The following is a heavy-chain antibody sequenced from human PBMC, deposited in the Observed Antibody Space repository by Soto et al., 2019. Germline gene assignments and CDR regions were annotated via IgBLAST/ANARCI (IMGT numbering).Heavy chain of an antibody. CDR1: GFTFSSYG. Sequence: QVQLVESGGGVVQPGRSLRLSCAASGFTFSSYGMHWVRQAPGKGLEWVAVIWYDGRNKYYADSVKGRFTISRDNSKNTLYLQMNSLRAEDTAVYYCARDEGLGVNYYYDGMDVWGQGTTVTVSS. D-gene: IGHD3-10*01. CDR3: ARDEGLGVNYYYDGMDV. V-gene: IGHV3-33*01. CDR2: IWYDGRNK. J-gene: IGHJ6*02.